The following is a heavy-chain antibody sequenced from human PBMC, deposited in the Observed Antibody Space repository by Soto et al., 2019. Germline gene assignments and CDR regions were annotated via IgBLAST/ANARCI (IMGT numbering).Heavy chain of an antibody. J-gene: IGHJ3*02. D-gene: IGHD6-6*01. CDR2: IIPIFGTA. CDR1: GGTFSSYA. V-gene: IGHV1-69*13. CDR3: ARATLIAARPIGEAFDI. Sequence: ASVKVSCKASGGTFSSYAISWVRQAPGQGLEWMGGIIPIFGTANYAQKFQGRVTITADESTSTAYMELSSLRSEDTAVYYCARATLIAARPIGEAFDIWGQGTMVTVS.